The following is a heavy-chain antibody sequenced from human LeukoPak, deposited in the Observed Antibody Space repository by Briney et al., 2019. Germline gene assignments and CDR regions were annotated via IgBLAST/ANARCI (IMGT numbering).Heavy chain of an antibody. Sequence: GGSLRLSCAASGFTFSSYAMSWVRQAPGKGLEWVSAISGSGGSTYYADSVKGRFTISRDNSKNTLYLQMNSLGAEDTAVYYCARGVVPAVTNDYSKEFDCWGQGALVIVSS. V-gene: IGHV3-23*01. D-gene: IGHD4-11*01. CDR2: ISGSGGST. CDR1: GFTFSSYA. CDR3: ARGVVPAVTNDYSKEFDC. J-gene: IGHJ4*02.